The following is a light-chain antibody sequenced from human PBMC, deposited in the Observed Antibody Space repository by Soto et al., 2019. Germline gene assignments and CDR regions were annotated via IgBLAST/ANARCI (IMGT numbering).Light chain of an antibody. Sequence: DIQLTQSPSFLSASVGDRVIITCRASQDIASYLGWYQQKPGKAPKLLIYAASTLQSGVTSRFGGSGSWTEFTLTISSLQPEDFATYYGQHLKNDPWTFGQGTKVEIK. CDR1: QDIASY. CDR3: QHLKNDPWT. J-gene: IGKJ1*01. V-gene: IGKV1-9*01. CDR2: AAS.